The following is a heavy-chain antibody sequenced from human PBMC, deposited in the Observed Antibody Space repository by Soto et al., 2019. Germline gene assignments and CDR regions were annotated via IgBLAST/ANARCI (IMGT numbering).Heavy chain of an antibody. V-gene: IGHV1-18*01. CDR1: GYTFTSYG. J-gene: IGHJ6*03. D-gene: IGHD2-2*01. Sequence: QVQLVQSGAEVKKPGASVKVSCKASGYTFTSYGISWVRQAPGQGLEWMGWISAYNGNTNYAQKLQGRVTMTTDTSTSTAYMELRSLRSDDTAVYYCARADIVVVPAAILQYYYYMDVWGKGTTVTVSS. CDR3: ARADIVVVPAAILQYYYYMDV. CDR2: ISAYNGNT.